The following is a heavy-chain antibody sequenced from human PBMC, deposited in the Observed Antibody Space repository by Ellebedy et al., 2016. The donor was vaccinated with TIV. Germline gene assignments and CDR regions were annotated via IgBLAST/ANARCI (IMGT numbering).Heavy chain of an antibody. J-gene: IGHJ4*01. D-gene: IGHD3-3*01. CDR1: GGFISTSNFY. CDR2: VYYSGTT. Sequence: MPGGSLRLSCTVSGGFISTSNFYWGWVRQPPGKGLEWIGTVYYSGTTQYNPSLKSRVTISVDTSRAQFSLKMTSVTAADTAVYYCARGYYNSGHYFSPGEWGRGTLVTVSS. CDR3: ARGYYNSGHYFSPGE. V-gene: IGHV4-39*07.